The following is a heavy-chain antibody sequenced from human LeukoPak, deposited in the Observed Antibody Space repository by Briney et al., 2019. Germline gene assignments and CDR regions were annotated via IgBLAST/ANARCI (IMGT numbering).Heavy chain of an antibody. CDR3: AKDGAVAGTGEIDY. J-gene: IGHJ4*02. V-gene: IGHV3-53*05. CDR1: GFTVSSNY. Sequence: GGSLRLSCAASGFTVSSNYMSWVRQAPGKGLEWVSLIYSGGTTYYADSVKGRFTISRDNSKNTLYLQMNSLRAEDTAVYYCAKDGAVAGTGEIDYWGQGTLVTVSS. CDR2: IYSGGTT. D-gene: IGHD6-19*01.